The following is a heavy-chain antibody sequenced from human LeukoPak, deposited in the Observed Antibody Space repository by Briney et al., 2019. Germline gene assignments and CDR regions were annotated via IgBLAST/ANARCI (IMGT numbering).Heavy chain of an antibody. CDR1: GFTVSSNY. D-gene: IGHD5-18*01. V-gene: IGHV3-53*01. Sequence: GGSLRLSCAAPGFTVSSNYMSWVRQAPGKGLEWVSVIYSGGSTYYADSVKGRFTISRDNSKNTLYLQMNSLRAEDTAVYYCARVRSYGTFDYWGQGTLVTVSS. CDR2: IYSGGST. CDR3: ARVRSYGTFDY. J-gene: IGHJ4*02.